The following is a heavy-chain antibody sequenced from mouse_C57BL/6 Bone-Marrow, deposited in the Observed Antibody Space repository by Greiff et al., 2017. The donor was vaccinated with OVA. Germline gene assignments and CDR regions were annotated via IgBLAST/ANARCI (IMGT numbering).Heavy chain of an antibody. V-gene: IGHV1-64*01. CDR3: ARRACSYCYFDV. CDR2: IPPNSGST. J-gene: IGHJ1*03. CDR1: GYTFTSYW. Sequence: VKLQQPGAELVKPGASVKLSCKASGYTFTSYWMHWVKQRPGQGLEWIGMIPPNSGSTNYNEKFKSKATLTVAKSSSTAYMLLSSLTSYVSAVYYFARRACSYCYFDVWGTGTTVTVSS.